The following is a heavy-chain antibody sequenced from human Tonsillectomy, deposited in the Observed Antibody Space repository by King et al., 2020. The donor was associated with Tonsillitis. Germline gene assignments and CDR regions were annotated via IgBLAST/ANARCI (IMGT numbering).Heavy chain of an antibody. CDR2: IYYSGST. V-gene: IGHV4-59*01. D-gene: IGHD6-19*01. CDR3: ARVSVAGTLSAFDI. Sequence: QLQESGPGLVKPSETLSLTCTDSGGSISSYYWSWIRQPPGKGLEWIGYIYYSGSTNYNPSLKSRVTISVDTSKNQFSLKLSSVTAADTAVFYCARVSVAGTLSAFDIWGQGTMVTVSS. CDR1: GGSISSYY. J-gene: IGHJ3*02.